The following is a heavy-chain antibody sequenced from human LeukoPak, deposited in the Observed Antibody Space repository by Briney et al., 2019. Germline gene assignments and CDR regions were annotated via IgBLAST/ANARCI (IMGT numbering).Heavy chain of an antibody. Sequence: GASVKVSCKASGYTFTSYAMHWVRQAPGQRLEWMGWINAGNGNTKYSQKFQGRVTITRDTSASTAYMELSSLRSEDTAVYYCARDRRLSHNYFDYWGQGTLVTVSS. CDR2: INAGNGNT. D-gene: IGHD6-25*01. V-gene: IGHV1-3*01. J-gene: IGHJ4*02. CDR3: ARDRRLSHNYFDY. CDR1: GYTFTSYA.